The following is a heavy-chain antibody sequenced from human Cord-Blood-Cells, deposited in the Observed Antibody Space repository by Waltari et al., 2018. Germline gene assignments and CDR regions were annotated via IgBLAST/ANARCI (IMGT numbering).Heavy chain of an antibody. CDR2: IIPILGIA. J-gene: IGHJ4*02. V-gene: IGHV1-69*09. D-gene: IGHD6-19*01. CDR3: ARVTGWSGWSQFDY. CDR1: GGTFSSSA. Sequence: QVQLVHAGADVKKPGSSVQVSCKASGGTFSSSAISWVRQAPGQGLEWMGRIIPILGIANYAQKFQGRVTITADKSTSTAYMELSSLRSEDTAVYYCARVTGWSGWSQFDYWGQGTLVTVSS.